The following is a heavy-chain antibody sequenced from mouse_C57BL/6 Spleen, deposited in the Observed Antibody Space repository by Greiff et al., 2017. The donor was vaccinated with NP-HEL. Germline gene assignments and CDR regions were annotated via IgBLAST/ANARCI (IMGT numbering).Heavy chain of an antibody. Sequence: VKLMESGAELVKPGASVKMSCKASGYTFTSYWITWVKQRPGQGLEWIGDIYPGSGSTNYNEKFKSKATLTVDTSSSTAYMQLSSLTSEDSAVYYCARRYGSSPWFAYWGQGTLVTVSA. CDR2: IYPGSGST. J-gene: IGHJ3*01. CDR1: GYTFTSYW. CDR3: ARRYGSSPWFAY. V-gene: IGHV1-55*01. D-gene: IGHD1-1*01.